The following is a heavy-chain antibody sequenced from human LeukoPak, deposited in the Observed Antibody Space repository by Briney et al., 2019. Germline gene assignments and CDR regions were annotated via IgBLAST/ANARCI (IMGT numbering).Heavy chain of an antibody. J-gene: IGHJ4*02. Sequence: GESLKISCKGSGYSFTSYWISWVRQMSGKGLEWMGRIDPSDSYTNYSPSFQGHVTISADKSISTAYLQWSSLKASDTAMYYCARHDYSPTDFDYWGQGTLVTVSS. CDR2: IDPSDSYT. V-gene: IGHV5-10-1*01. D-gene: IGHD4-11*01. CDR3: ARHDYSPTDFDY. CDR1: GYSFTSYW.